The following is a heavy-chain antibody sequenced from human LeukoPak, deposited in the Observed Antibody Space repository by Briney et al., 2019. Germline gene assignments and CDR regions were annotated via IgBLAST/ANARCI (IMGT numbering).Heavy chain of an antibody. Sequence: GESLKISCKGSGYRFIDYWIGWVRQMPGKGLELSGIIYPGDSDTRYSPSFQGKLTISADNSLNTASLQWSSLKASDTAIYYWARGYTSTWTPNWLDPWGQGTLVTVSS. CDR1: GYRFIDYW. D-gene: IGHD6-13*01. J-gene: IGHJ5*02. CDR3: ARGYTSTWTPNWLDP. V-gene: IGHV5-51*01. CDR2: IYPGDSDT.